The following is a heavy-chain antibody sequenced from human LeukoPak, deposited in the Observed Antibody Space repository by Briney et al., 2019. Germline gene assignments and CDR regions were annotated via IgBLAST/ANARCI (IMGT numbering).Heavy chain of an antibody. J-gene: IGHJ4*02. CDR3: ARAKDDYYGPGDF. CDR1: GFTFSSYS. Sequence: GGSLRLSCAASGFTFSSYSMNWVRQAPGKGLEWVSSISSSSSYIYYADSVKGRFTISRDNAKNSLYLQMNSLRAEDTAVYYCARAKDDYYGPGDFWGQGVLVTVSS. D-gene: IGHD3-22*01. CDR2: ISSSSSYI. V-gene: IGHV3-21*01.